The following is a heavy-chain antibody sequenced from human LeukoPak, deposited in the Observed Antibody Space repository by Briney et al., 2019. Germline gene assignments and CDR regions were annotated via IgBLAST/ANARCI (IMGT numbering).Heavy chain of an antibody. CDR1: GFTFSSYA. Sequence: PGGSLRLSCAASGFTFSSYAMNWVRQAPGKGLEWVSAISGSGANTYYADSLKGRFTISRDNSKNTLYLQMNSLRAEDTAVYYCARDPVIAVAGVGDYYFDYWGQGTLVTVSS. CDR3: ARDPVIAVAGVGDYYFDY. V-gene: IGHV3-23*01. J-gene: IGHJ4*02. D-gene: IGHD6-19*01. CDR2: ISGSGANT.